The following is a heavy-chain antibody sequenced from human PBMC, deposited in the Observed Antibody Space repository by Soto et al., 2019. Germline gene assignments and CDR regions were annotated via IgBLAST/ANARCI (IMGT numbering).Heavy chain of an antibody. Sequence: QVQLQESGPGLVKPSQTLSLTCTVSGGSISRGGYYWSWIRQHPGKGLEWIGSIYYSGRTYYNPSLKSQVTMSVDTAKYQVSLKLSSLTAADTAVYYCARSVFPWGQGTLLTVSS. V-gene: IGHV4-31*01. CDR2: IYYSGRT. J-gene: IGHJ5*02. CDR3: ARSVFP. CDR1: GGSISRGGYY.